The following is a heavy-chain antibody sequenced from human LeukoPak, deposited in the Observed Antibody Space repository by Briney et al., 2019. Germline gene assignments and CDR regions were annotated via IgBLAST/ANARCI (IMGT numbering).Heavy chain of an antibody. CDR2: ISGSGGST. CDR1: GFTFSSYA. Sequence: GGSLRLSCAASGFTFSSYAMSWVRQAPGKGLEWVSAISGSGGSTYYADSVKGRFTISRDNSKNTLYLQMNSLRAEDTAVYYCAKDHTLYDSSGYYYLPDYWGQGTLVTVSS. CDR3: AKDHTLYDSSGYYYLPDY. D-gene: IGHD3-22*01. V-gene: IGHV3-23*01. J-gene: IGHJ4*02.